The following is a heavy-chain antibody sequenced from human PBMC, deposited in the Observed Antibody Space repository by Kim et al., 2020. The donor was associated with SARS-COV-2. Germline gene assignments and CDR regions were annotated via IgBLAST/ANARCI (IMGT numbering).Heavy chain of an antibody. J-gene: IGHJ4*02. CDR2: IYYSGST. Sequence: SETLSLTCTVSGGSISSYYWSWIRQPPGKGLEWIGYIYYSGSTNYNPSLKSRVTISVDTSKNQFSVKLSSVTAADTAVYYCARASDSGSYQAYWGQGTLVTVSS. V-gene: IGHV4-59*13. D-gene: IGHD3-10*01. CDR3: ARASDSGSYQAY. CDR1: GGSISSYY.